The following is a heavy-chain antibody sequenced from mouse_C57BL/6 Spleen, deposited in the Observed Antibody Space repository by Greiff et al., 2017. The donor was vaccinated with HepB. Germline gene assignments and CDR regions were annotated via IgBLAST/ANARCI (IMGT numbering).Heavy chain of an antibody. CDR2: INPGSGGT. CDR1: GYAFTNYL. J-gene: IGHJ4*01. Sequence: VKLMESGAELVRPGPSVKVSCKASGYAFTNYLIEWVKQRPGQGLEWIGVINPGSGGTNYNEKFKGKATLTADKSSSTAYMQLSSLTSEDSAVYFCANLSSSDGYAMDYFGPLTSVTFSS. V-gene: IGHV1-54*01. CDR3: ANLSSSDGYAMDY. D-gene: IGHD6-1*01.